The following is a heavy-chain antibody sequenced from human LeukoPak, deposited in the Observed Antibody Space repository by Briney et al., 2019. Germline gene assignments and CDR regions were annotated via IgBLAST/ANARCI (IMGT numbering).Heavy chain of an antibody. CDR3: AKASWVSSADAVL. Sequence: GGSLRLSCAASGFTFSSYAMSWVRQAPARGLEWVSSLRGDGETFYADSVRGRFTLSRDESRNTVYLQMNNLRVEDTAEYFCAKASWVSSADAVLWGQGTLVTVSS. V-gene: IGHV3-23*01. CDR1: GFTFSSYA. D-gene: IGHD3-16*01. CDR2: LRGDGET. J-gene: IGHJ4*02.